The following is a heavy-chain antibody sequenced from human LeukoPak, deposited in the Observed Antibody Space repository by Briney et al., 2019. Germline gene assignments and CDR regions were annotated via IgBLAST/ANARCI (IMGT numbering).Heavy chain of an antibody. Sequence: SGPTLLKPTQTLTLTCTFSGFSLSTSGVCVGWIRQPPGKALEWLSLIYWDDDKRYSPSLKSRLTITKDTSKNQVVLTMTNMDPVDTATYYCAHRLDSDWAFDYWGQGTLVTVSS. V-gene: IGHV2-5*02. CDR1: GFSLSTSGVC. CDR3: AHRLDSDWAFDY. J-gene: IGHJ4*02. CDR2: IYWDDDK. D-gene: IGHD6-19*01.